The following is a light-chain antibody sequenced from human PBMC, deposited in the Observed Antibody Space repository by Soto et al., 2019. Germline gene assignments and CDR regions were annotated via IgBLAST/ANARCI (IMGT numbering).Light chain of an antibody. CDR1: SSDVGAYKY. Sequence: QSVLTQPPSASGSPGQSVTISCTGTSSDVGAYKYVSWYQQYPGTAPKLMIYEVSKRPSGVPDRFSGSKSGNTASLTVSGLQAEDEADYYCTSYVGSNIWVFGGGTKVTVL. CDR2: EVS. V-gene: IGLV2-8*01. CDR3: TSYVGSNIWV. J-gene: IGLJ3*02.